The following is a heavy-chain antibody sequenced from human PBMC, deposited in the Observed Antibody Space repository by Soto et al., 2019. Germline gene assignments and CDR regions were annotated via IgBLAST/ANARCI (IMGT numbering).Heavy chain of an antibody. J-gene: IGHJ4*02. Sequence: QVQLVQSGAEVKKPGASVKVSCKASGYTFTNFGISWVRQAPGQGLEWMGWISAYNGNTNYAQNFQGRATMTTDTSTGTAYMERRSLRSDDTAVYYCARAGTPIDYWGQGPLVTVSS. CDR1: GYTFTNFG. CDR3: ARAGTPIDY. D-gene: IGHD3-10*01. V-gene: IGHV1-18*01. CDR2: ISAYNGNT.